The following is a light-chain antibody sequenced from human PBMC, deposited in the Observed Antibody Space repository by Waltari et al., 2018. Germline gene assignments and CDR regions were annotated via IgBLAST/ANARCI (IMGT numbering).Light chain of an antibody. CDR2: WAS. Sequence: DIVMTQSPDSLGVSLGERATINCKSSQNLLYSSDNKNYLAWYQQKPGQPPKLLISWASTRESGVPDLFSGSGSGTDFTLTISSLQAEDVAVYYCQQYYSTMYTFGQGTKLEIK. CDR3: QQYYSTMYT. J-gene: IGKJ2*01. V-gene: IGKV4-1*01. CDR1: QNLLYSSDNKNY.